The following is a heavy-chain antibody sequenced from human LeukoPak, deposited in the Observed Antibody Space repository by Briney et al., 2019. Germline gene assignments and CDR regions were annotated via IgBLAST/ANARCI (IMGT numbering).Heavy chain of an antibody. CDR3: ARDRSQLTFGVNWFDP. Sequence: SQTLSLTCAISGDSVSSNSAAWNWIRQSPSRGPEWLGRTYYRSKWYNDYAVSVKSRITINPDTSKNQFSLQLNSVTPEDTAVYYCARDRSQLTFGVNWFDPWGQGTLVTVSS. V-gene: IGHV6-1*01. CDR1: GDSVSSNSAA. D-gene: IGHD2/OR15-2a*01. CDR2: TYYRSKWYN. J-gene: IGHJ5*02.